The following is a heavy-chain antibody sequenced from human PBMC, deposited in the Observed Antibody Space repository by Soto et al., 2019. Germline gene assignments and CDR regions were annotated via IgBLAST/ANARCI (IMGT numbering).Heavy chain of an antibody. V-gene: IGHV6-1*01. Sequence: PSQTLSLTCAISGDSVSSNSAAWNWIRQSPSRGLEWLGRTYYRSKWYNDYAVSVKSRITINPATSKNQFALQLNSVTPEDTAVYYCARDRRMMQQLVPSRGMEVWGQGTTGTV. D-gene: IGHD6-13*01. CDR3: ARDRRMMQQLVPSRGMEV. CDR1: GDSVSSNSAA. CDR2: TYYRSKWYN. J-gene: IGHJ6*01.